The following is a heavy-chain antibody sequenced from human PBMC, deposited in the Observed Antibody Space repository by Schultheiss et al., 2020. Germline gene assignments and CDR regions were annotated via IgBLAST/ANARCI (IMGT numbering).Heavy chain of an antibody. D-gene: IGHD3-10*01. CDR2: VYYSGGT. J-gene: IGHJ3*02. Sequence: SQTLSLTCTVSGGSISSFYWSWIRQTPGKGLEWIGYVYYSGGTNYNPSLKSRVSISVDTSKNQFSLKLSSVTAADTAVYYCARVQNDYYGSGSYYSDAFDIWGQGT. CDR1: GGSISSFY. V-gene: IGHV4-59*12. CDR3: ARVQNDYYGSGSYYSDAFDI.